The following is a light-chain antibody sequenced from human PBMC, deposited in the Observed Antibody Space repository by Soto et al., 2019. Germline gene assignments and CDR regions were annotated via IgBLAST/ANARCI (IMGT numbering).Light chain of an antibody. J-gene: IGLJ3*02. CDR2: STN. Sequence: QTVVTQDPSFSVSPGGTVTLTCGLSSGSVSSSYYPSWYQQTPGQAPRTLIYSTNTRSSGVPDRFSGSILGNKAALTITGAQADDECDYYCVLYMGNGIWVFGGGTQLTVL. CDR3: VLYMGNGIWV. V-gene: IGLV8-61*01. CDR1: SGSVSSSYY.